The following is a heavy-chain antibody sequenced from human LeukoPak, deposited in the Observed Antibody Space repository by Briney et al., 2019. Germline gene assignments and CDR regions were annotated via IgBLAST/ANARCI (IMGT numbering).Heavy chain of an antibody. Sequence: PSETLSLTCAVYGGSFSGYYWSWIRQPPGKGLEWIGEINHSGSTNYNPSLKSRVTISVDTSKNQFSLKLSSVTAADTAVYYCARIEAAGTHSDYWGQGTLVTVSS. V-gene: IGHV4-34*01. D-gene: IGHD6-19*01. CDR2: INHSGST. CDR1: GGSFSGYY. J-gene: IGHJ4*02. CDR3: ARIEAAGTHSDY.